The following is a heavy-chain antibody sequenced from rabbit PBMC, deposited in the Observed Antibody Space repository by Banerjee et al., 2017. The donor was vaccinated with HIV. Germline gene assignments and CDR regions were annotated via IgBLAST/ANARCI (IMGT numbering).Heavy chain of an antibody. D-gene: IGHD6-1*01. CDR2: IYTSTNST. V-gene: IGHV1S43*01. J-gene: IGHJ4*01. CDR3: GRDRDGDAGYGSLAL. Sequence: QQLEESGGGLVKPGGTLTLTCKASGIDFTSYYYMCWVRQAPGKGLELIACIYTSTNSTWYANWVNGRFTISSSTSLNSVDLKMTSLTVADTATYFCGRDRDGDAGYGSLALWGPGTLVTVS. CDR1: GIDFTSYYY.